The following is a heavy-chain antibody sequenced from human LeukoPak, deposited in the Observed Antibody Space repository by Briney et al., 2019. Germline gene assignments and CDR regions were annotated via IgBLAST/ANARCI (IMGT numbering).Heavy chain of an antibody. V-gene: IGHV3-7*05. CDR2: IKQDGGEK. D-gene: IGHD2-2*01. CDR3: ARDQRYCSSSSCPWEPFDY. Sequence: GGSLRLSCAASGFAFSSYGMSWVRQAPGKGLEWVANIKQDGGEKYYVDSVKGRFTISRDSAKNSLYLQMNSLRVEDTAVYYCARDQRYCSSSSCPWEPFDYWGQGTLVTVSS. J-gene: IGHJ4*02. CDR1: GFAFSSYG.